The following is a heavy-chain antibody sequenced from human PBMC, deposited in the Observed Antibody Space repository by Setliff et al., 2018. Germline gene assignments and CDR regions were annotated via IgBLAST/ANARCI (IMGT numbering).Heavy chain of an antibody. CDR1: GFTFSSLWM. D-gene: IGHD6-6*01. CDR2: VYFSGYT. J-gene: IGHJ4*02. CDR3: AREHPEYSSSSDLTYFDS. Sequence: PGGSLRLSCAASGFTFSSLWMAWVRQAPGRGLEWLGSVYFSGYTYYNPSLSGRVTISIDTSKNQFSLRLSSVTAADTAMYYCAREHPEYSSSSDLTYFDSWGQGTLVTVSS. V-gene: IGHV4-39*07.